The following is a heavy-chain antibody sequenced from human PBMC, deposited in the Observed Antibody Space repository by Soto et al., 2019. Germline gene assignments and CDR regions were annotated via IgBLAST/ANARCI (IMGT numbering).Heavy chain of an antibody. V-gene: IGHV3-72*01. J-gene: IGHJ4*02. CDR2: ARNKVSGYTT. Sequence: GGSLRLSCAASGFTFSDHYMDWVRQAPGKGLEWVGRARNKVSGYTTAHAASVEGRFAISRDDSKNSLYLQMSSLKVDDTAVYFCARLMGTSFDLWGQGTLVTVSS. CDR1: GFTFSDHY. CDR3: ARLMGTSFDL. D-gene: IGHD5-12*01.